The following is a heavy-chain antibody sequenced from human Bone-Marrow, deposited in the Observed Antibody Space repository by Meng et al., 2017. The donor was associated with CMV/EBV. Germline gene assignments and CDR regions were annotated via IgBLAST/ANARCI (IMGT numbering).Heavy chain of an antibody. J-gene: IGHJ4*02. CDR2: INHSGST. V-gene: IGHV4-34*01. CDR3: ARGVTTYYFDY. CDR1: GFTFTRYD. D-gene: IGHD4-17*01. Sequence: ESLKISCAASGFTFTRYDIHWIRQPPGKGLEWIGEINHSGSTNYNPSLKSRVTISVDTSKNQFSLKLSSVTAADTAVYYCARGVTTYYFDYWGPRQLVHVAS.